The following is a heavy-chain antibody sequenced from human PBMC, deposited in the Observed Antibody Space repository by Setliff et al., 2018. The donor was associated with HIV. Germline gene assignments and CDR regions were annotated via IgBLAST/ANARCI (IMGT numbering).Heavy chain of an antibody. CDR3: ARLRGNDYAGSGFDN. Sequence: GESLKISCQGSGYNFVDYSIAWVRQVPGKGLEWMGIIYPVDSETRYSPSFQGQVTISADKSINTAYPQWTTLKASDSAMYYCARLRGNDYAGSGFDNWGQGTLVTVSS. V-gene: IGHV5-51*01. D-gene: IGHD2-2*01. CDR1: GYNFVDYS. J-gene: IGHJ4*02. CDR2: IYPVDSET.